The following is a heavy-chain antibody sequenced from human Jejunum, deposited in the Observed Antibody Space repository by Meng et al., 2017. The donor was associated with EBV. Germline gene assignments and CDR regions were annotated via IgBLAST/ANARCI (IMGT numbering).Heavy chain of an antibody. CDR1: GGSVNRGNVY. J-gene: IGHJ4*02. Sequence: QLPEPGPGLGKPSETLSLTCTVSGGSVNRGNVYWSWIRQPPGKGLEWIGYIYYSGSTNYIPSLKSRVTISLDTSKNQFSLKLSSVTAADTAVYYCAGLRYSGYDRAFDYWGQGALVTVSS. CDR2: IYYSGST. D-gene: IGHD5-12*01. V-gene: IGHV4-61*01. CDR3: AGLRYSGYDRAFDY.